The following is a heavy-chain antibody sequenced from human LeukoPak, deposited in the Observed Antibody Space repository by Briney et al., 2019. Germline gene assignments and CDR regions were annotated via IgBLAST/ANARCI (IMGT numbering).Heavy chain of an antibody. CDR1: GFTFSSYA. D-gene: IGHD2-15*01. CDR2: ITSGGTT. CDR3: AGRDLSGEAGYSLDY. J-gene: IGHJ4*02. V-gene: IGHV3-23*01. Sequence: PGASLRLSCGASGFTFSSYAMNWVRQAPGKGLEWFTTITSGGTTYYADSVEGRFTVSRDTSNHILCLQITTLRTDATAVYYSAGRDLSGEAGYSLDYWGQGTLVTVSS.